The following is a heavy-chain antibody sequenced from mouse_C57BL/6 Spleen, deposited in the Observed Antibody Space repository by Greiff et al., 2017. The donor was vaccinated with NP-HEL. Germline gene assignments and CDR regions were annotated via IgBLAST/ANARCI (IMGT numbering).Heavy chain of an antibody. Sequence: QVQLQQSGAELVRPGTSVKMSCKASGYTFTNYWIGWAKQRPGHGLEWIGDIYPGGGYTDYTEKFKGKATLTADTSSSTAYMQFSSLTSEDSAIYYCARSPYDYDTGDIDVWGTGTTVTVSS. CDR3: ARSPYDYDTGDIDV. CDR1: GYTFTNYW. V-gene: IGHV1-63*01. CDR2: IYPGGGYT. J-gene: IGHJ1*03. D-gene: IGHD2-4*01.